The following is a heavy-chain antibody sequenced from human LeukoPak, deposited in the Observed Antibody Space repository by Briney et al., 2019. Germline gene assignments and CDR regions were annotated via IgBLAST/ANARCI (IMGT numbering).Heavy chain of an antibody. J-gene: IGHJ4*02. CDR2: VSRNGDST. Sequence: GGSLRLSCSASGFTFSSYAMHWVRQAPGKGVEYVSAVSRNGDSTYYADSVKGRFTISRDNSKNTLYLQMSSLRAEDTAVYYCVKGLRYYDSSHTFDYWGQGTLVTVP. CDR3: VKGLRYYDSSHTFDY. V-gene: IGHV3-64D*06. D-gene: IGHD3-22*01. CDR1: GFTFSSYA.